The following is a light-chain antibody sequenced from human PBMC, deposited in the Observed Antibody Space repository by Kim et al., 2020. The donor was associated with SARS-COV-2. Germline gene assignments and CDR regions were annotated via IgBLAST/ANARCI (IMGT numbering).Light chain of an antibody. CDR2: RNN. V-gene: IGLV10-54*01. Sequence: QAGLTQPPSLSKGLRQTATLTCTGNSNNIGNQGAAWLQQHQGHPPKLLSYRNNNRPSGISERLSASRSGNTASLTITGLQPEDEADYYRSAWDSSLSAWVFGGGTQLTVL. J-gene: IGLJ3*02. CDR1: SNNIGNQG. CDR3: SAWDSSLSAWV.